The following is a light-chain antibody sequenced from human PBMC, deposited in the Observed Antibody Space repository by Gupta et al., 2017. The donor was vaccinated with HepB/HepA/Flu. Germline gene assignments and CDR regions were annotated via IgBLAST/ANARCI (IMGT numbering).Light chain of an antibody. J-gene: IGLJ3*02. CDR1: SGSIAANF. V-gene: IGLV6-57*03. CDR2: EDD. Sequence: NFVLTQPHSVSESPGKTVIISCSRSSGSIAANFVQWYRQRPGSAPTLVIYEDDQRPSGVPDRFSGSIDSASNSASLPLSGVRAWDEADYYRQSYDKNNDYLEFGGGTKLTVL. CDR3: QSYDKNNDYLE.